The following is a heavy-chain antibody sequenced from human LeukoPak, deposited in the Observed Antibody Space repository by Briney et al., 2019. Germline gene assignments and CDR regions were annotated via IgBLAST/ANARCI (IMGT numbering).Heavy chain of an antibody. J-gene: IGHJ1*01. Sequence: PGGSLRLSCAASGFTFSSYAMSWVRQAPGKGLEWVSAISGSGGSTYYADSVKGRFTISRDNSKNTLYLQMNSLRAEDTAVYYCATDRIAAAGNAPEYFQHWGQGTLVTVSS. CDR3: ATDRIAAAGNAPEYFQH. CDR1: GFTFSSYA. V-gene: IGHV3-23*01. CDR2: ISGSGGST. D-gene: IGHD6-13*01.